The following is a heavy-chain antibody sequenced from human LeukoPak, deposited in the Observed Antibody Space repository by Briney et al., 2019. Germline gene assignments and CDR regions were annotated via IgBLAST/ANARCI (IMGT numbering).Heavy chain of an antibody. CDR3: ARLMVRGANWFDP. V-gene: IGHV1-69*06. Sequence: SEKVSCKASGGTFSSYAISWVRQAPGQGLEWMGGIIPIFGTANYAQKFQGRVTITADKSTSTAYMELSSLRSEDTAVYYCARLMVRGANWFDPWGQGTLVTVSS. CDR1: GGTFSSYA. CDR2: IIPIFGTA. J-gene: IGHJ5*02. D-gene: IGHD3-10*01.